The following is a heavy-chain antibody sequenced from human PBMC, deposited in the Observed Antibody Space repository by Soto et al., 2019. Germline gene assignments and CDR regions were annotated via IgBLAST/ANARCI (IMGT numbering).Heavy chain of an antibody. J-gene: IGHJ6*02. Sequence: SETLSLTCKVSGGSMRGYSWSWIRQTPGEGLEWIGYVSHSGRTDYSPSLKNRVTISLDMSKNHSALHVNSVDPADTAVYYCARVAMENYHDMWSGSTSSALDVWGQGTTVTVSS. CDR3: ARVAMENYHDMWSGSTSSALDV. V-gene: IGHV4-59*13. D-gene: IGHD3-3*01. CDR1: GGSMRGYS. CDR2: VSHSGRT.